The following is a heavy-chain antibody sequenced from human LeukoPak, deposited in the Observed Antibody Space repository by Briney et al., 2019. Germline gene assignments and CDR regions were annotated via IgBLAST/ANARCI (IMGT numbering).Heavy chain of an antibody. Sequence: PGGSLRLSCAASGFTVSSNYMSWVRQAPGKGLEWVSVIYSGGSTYYADSVKGRFTSSRDNSKNALYLQMNSLSAEDTAVYYFARDAVDPYYYYGMDVWGQGTTVTVSS. CDR1: GFTVSSNY. CDR3: ARDAVDPYYYYGMDV. D-gene: IGHD6-19*01. CDR2: IYSGGST. V-gene: IGHV3-53*01. J-gene: IGHJ6*02.